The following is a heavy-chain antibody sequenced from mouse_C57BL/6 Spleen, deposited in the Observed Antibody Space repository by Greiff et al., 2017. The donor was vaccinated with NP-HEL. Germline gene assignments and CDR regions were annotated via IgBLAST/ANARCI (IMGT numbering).Heavy chain of an antibody. CDR1: GYTFTSYW. CDR3: ARDSSGLAY. J-gene: IGHJ3*01. CDR2: IDPSDSYT. D-gene: IGHD3-2*02. V-gene: IGHV1-50*01. Sequence: VQLQQSGAELVKPGASVKLSCKASGYTFTSYWMQWVKQRPGQGLEWIGEIDPSDSYTNYNQKFKGKATLTVDTSSSTAYMQLSSLTSEDSAVYYCARDSSGLAYWGQGTLVTVSA.